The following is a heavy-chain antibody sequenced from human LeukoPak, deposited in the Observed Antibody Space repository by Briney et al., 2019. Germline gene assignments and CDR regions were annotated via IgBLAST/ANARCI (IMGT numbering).Heavy chain of an antibody. V-gene: IGHV5-51*01. D-gene: IGHD3-22*01. Sequence: GESLKISCKGSGYSFTSYWIGWVRQMPGKGLERMGIIYPGDSDTRYSPSFQGQVTISADKSISTAYLQWSSLKASDTAMYYCARHHWYYDSSGSSIDYWGQGTLVTVSS. J-gene: IGHJ4*02. CDR2: IYPGDSDT. CDR3: ARHHWYYDSSGSSIDY. CDR1: GYSFTSYW.